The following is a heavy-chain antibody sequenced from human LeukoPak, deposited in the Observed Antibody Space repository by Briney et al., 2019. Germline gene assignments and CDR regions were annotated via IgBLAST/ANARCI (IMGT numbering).Heavy chain of an antibody. CDR2: IYHSGST. Sequence: SETLSLTCPVSGDTVNTRRYYWGWIRQPPGKGLEWIGSIYHSGSTYYEPSLRSRGTISIDTSRNQFSLNLTSVTTADTALYFCARRDIVKGGFDYWGQGTLVTVSS. CDR3: ARRDIVKGGFDY. J-gene: IGHJ4*02. D-gene: IGHD3-16*02. V-gene: IGHV4-39*01. CDR1: GDTVNTRRYY.